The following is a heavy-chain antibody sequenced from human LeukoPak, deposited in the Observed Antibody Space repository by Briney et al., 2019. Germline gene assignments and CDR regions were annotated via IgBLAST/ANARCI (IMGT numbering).Heavy chain of an antibody. CDR3: ARANGDYVFRGDAFDI. Sequence: SETLSLTCTVSGGSINSRSCYWGWIRQPPGKGLEWIASIYYDGDTYNNPSLKSRVTISVDTSKNQFSLNLSSVTAADTAVYFCARANGDYVFRGDAFDIWGQGTMVTVSS. V-gene: IGHV4-39*07. D-gene: IGHD4-17*01. J-gene: IGHJ3*02. CDR2: IYYDGDT. CDR1: GGSINSRSCY.